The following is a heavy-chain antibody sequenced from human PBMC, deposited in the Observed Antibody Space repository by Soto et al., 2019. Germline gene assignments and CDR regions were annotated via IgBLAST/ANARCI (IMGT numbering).Heavy chain of an antibody. V-gene: IGHV2-5*02. J-gene: IGHJ5*02. D-gene: IGHD1-20*01. CDR3: AHSAPLITIGEDWFDP. CDR1: GFSLSTSGVG. CDR2: IYWDDDK. Sequence: QITLKESGPTLVKPTQTLTLTCTFSGFSLSTSGVGVGWIRQPPGKALEWLALIYWDDDKRYSPSLKSRLTITKDTSKNQVVLTMTNMDPVDTATYYCAHSAPLITIGEDWFDPWGQGTLVTVSS.